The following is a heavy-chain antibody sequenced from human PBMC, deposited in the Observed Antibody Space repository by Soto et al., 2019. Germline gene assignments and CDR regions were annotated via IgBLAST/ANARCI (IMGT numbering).Heavy chain of an antibody. D-gene: IGHD3-16*01. CDR3: ARSPTHFNYVWWESAY. V-gene: IGHV4-34*01. CDR1: AETFSGYT. CDR2: IDHSGST. J-gene: IGHJ4*02. Sequence: SETLSLTCAVYAETFSGYTWSWVRQPPGKGLEWIGDIDHSGSTNYNPSLKSRVTISVDTSKNQFSLKLRPVTAADTAVYYCARSPTHFNYVWWESAYWGQGTLVTVSS.